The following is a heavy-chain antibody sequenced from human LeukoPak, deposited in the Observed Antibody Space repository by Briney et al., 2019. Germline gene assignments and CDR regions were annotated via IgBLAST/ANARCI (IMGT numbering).Heavy chain of an antibody. Sequence: PGGSLRLSCAVSGFTVSSNYMSWVRQAPGKGLEWVSVIYSDRSTYYADSVKGRFTISRDNSKNTLFLQMNSLRAEDTAVYYCARRGYHDYSGFDYWGQGTLVTVSS. V-gene: IGHV3-66*01. D-gene: IGHD1-26*01. CDR1: GFTVSSNY. CDR3: ARRGYHDYSGFDY. CDR2: IYSDRST. J-gene: IGHJ4*02.